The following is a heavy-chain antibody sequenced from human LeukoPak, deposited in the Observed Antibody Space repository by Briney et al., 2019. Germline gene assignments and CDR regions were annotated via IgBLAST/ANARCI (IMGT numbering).Heavy chain of an antibody. CDR1: GFIVSGDF. J-gene: IGHJ3*02. CDR3: AKGGAYYYDSSGYFSI. CDR2: IYSDGST. Sequence: PGGSLRLSCAASGFIVSGDFMSWVRQAPGKGLEWVSVIYSDGSTYYADSVKGRFTISRDNSKNTLYLQMNSLRAEDTAVYYCAKGGAYYYDSSGYFSIWGQGTMVTVSS. V-gene: IGHV3-53*01. D-gene: IGHD3-22*01.